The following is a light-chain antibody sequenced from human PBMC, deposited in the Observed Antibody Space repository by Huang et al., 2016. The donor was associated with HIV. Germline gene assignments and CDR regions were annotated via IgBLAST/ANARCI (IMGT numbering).Light chain of an antibody. CDR1: QNISSW. Sequence: DIQLTQSPSTLSASVGDRLTTTCRASQNISSWLACYQQKPGKAPKLLIYKISSLESGVPSRFSGSCSGTKFTLTINSLQPDDIGTYYCQYGETFGQGSKVEVK. CDR3: QYGET. CDR2: KIS. J-gene: IGKJ1*01. V-gene: IGKV1-5*03.